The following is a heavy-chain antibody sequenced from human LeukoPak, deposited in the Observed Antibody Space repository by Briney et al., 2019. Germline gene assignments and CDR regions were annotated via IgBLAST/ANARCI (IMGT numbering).Heavy chain of an antibody. J-gene: IGHJ4*02. Sequence: GGSLRLSCAASGFTFDDYAMHWVRQAPGKGLEWVSGISWNSVNIGYADSVKGRFTISRDNAKNSLFLQMNSLRPEDTALYYCAKDPDSSTWAPPDFWGQGTLVTVSS. CDR2: ISWNSVNI. V-gene: IGHV3-9*01. D-gene: IGHD6-13*01. CDR3: AKDPDSSTWAPPDF. CDR1: GFTFDDYA.